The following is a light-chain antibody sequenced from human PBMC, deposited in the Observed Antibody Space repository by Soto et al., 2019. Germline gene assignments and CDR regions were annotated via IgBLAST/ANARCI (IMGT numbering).Light chain of an antibody. CDR2: SYD. CDR3: AAWDATLDGYV. V-gene: IGLV1-44*01. Sequence: QSALTQPPSASGTPGQRVTISCSTSSSNLGDNTVNWYQHVPGTAPKLLIYSYDQRPSGVPDRFSGSRSGTSASLAISGLQSEEEADYYSAAWDATLDGYVFGTVTKVTVL. CDR1: SSNLGDNT. J-gene: IGLJ1*01.